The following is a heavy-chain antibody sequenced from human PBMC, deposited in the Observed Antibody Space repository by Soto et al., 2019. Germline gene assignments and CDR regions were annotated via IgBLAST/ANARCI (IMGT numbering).Heavy chain of an antibody. J-gene: IGHJ5*02. V-gene: IGHV1-18*01. CDR2: ISAYNGNT. CDR1: GYTFTSYG. CDR3: ARDRGWGVVVPAARPPHWFDP. Sequence: ASVKVSCKASGYTFTSYGISWVRQAPGQGLEWMGWISAYNGNTNYAQKLQGRVTMTTDTSTSTAYMELRSLGSDDTAVYYCARDRGWGVVVPAARPPHWFDPWGQGTLVTVSS. D-gene: IGHD2-2*01.